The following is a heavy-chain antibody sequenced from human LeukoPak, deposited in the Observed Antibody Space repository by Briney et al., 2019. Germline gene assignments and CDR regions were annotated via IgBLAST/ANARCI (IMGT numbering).Heavy chain of an antibody. V-gene: IGHV3-30-3*01. CDR3: ARDLDRDSNYYYGMDV. D-gene: IGHD3/OR15-3a*01. Sequence: GGSLRLSCAASGFTFSSYAMHWVRQAPGKGLEWVAVISYDGSNKYYADSEKGRFTISRDNSKNTLYLQMNSLRAEDTAVYYCARDLDRDSNYYYGMDVWGQGTTVTVS. CDR2: ISYDGSNK. CDR1: GFTFSSYA. J-gene: IGHJ6*02.